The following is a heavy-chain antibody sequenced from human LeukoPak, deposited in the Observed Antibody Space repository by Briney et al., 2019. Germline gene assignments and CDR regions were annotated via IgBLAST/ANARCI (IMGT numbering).Heavy chain of an antibody. V-gene: IGHV3-7*01. J-gene: IGHJ6*02. CDR2: IKQDGSEK. Sequence: GGSLRLSCAASGFTFSSYWMSWVRQAPGKGLEWVANIKQDGSEKYYVDSVKGRFTISRDNAKNSLYLQMNSLRAEDTAVYYCARDDVGMITIFGVVIVGSYGMDVWGRGTTVTVSS. CDR3: ARDDVGMITIFGVVIVGSYGMDV. D-gene: IGHD3-3*01. CDR1: GFTFSSYW.